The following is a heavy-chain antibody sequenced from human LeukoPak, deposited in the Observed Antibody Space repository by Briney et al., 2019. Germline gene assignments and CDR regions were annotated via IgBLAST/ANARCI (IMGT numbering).Heavy chain of an antibody. V-gene: IGHV3-9*01. CDR2: ISWNSGSI. CDR3: AKVSTTVTTRGAFDI. J-gene: IGHJ3*02. CDR1: GFTFDDYA. D-gene: IGHD4-17*01. Sequence: GGSLRLSCAASGFTFDDYAMHWVRQAPGKGLEWVSGISWNSGSIGYADSVKGRFTISRDNAKNSLYLQMNSLRAEDTALYYCAKVSTTVTTRGAFDIWGQGTMVTVSS.